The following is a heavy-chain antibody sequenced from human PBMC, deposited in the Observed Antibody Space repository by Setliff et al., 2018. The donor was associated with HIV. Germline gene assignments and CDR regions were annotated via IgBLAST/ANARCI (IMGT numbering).Heavy chain of an antibody. D-gene: IGHD2-2*03. CDR1: GYTFTNYI. Sequence: SCKTSGYTFTNYIFHWVRQAPGKGLEWVAIISSDGSDKNYADSVKGRFTVSRDNSKNTLYLQMNSLRGEDTAVYYCSRHLGYCSTTNSCWGQGTPVTVSS. J-gene: IGHJ4*02. CDR2: ISSDGSDK. CDR3: SRHLGYCSTTNSC. V-gene: IGHV3-30*01.